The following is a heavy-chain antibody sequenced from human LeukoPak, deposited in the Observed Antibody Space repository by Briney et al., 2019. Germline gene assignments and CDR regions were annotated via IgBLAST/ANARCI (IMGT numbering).Heavy chain of an antibody. CDR3: AKVREPIDY. CDR2: ISGSGGST. CDR1: GFTFSNYA. J-gene: IGHJ4*02. Sequence: GGSLRLSCAASGFTFSNYAMNWVRQAPGKGLEWVSVISGSGGSTYYADSVKGRFTISRDNSKNTLYPQMNSLRAEDTAVYYCAKVREPIDYWGQGTLVTVSS. V-gene: IGHV3-23*01. D-gene: IGHD1-14*01.